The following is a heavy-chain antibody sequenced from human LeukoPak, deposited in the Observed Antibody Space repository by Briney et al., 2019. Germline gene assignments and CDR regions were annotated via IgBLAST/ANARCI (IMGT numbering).Heavy chain of an antibody. CDR2: IWYDGSNK. CDR3: AKDYSSSWMYYFDY. CDR1: GFTFSSYG. Sequence: PGVSLRLSCAASGFTFSSYGMHWVRQAPGKGLEWVAVIWYDGSNKYYADSVKGRFTISRDNSKNTLYLQMNSLRAEDTAVYYCAKDYSSSWMYYFDYWGQGTLVTVSS. D-gene: IGHD6-13*01. J-gene: IGHJ4*02. V-gene: IGHV3-33*06.